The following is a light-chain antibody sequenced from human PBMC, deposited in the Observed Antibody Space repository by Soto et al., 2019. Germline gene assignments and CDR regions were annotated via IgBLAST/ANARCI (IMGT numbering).Light chain of an antibody. J-gene: IGLJ3*02. CDR3: SSYTSSRTWV. Sequence: QSALTQPASVSGSPGQSITISCTGTSSDVGGYNHVSWYQQYPGKAPKLMIYEVSDRPSGISNRFSGSKSGNTASLTISGLQAEDEGVYYCSSYTSSRTWVFGGGTKLTVL. CDR2: EVS. CDR1: SSDVGGYNH. V-gene: IGLV2-14*01.